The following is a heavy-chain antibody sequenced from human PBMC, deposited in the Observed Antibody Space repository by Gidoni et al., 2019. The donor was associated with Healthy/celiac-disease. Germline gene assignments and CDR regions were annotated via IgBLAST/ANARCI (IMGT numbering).Heavy chain of an antibody. D-gene: IGHD2-21*02. CDR2: ISSSSSYI. CDR1: GSTFSSYR. CDR3: ARPYCGGDCYPPDYYFDY. Sequence: EVQLVESGGGLVKPGGSLRLSCAASGSTFSSYRMNWVRQAPGKGLEWVSSISSSSSYIYYADSVKGRFTISRDNAKNSLYLQMNSLRAEDTAVYYCARPYCGGDCYPPDYYFDYWGQGTLVTVSS. J-gene: IGHJ4*02. V-gene: IGHV3-21*01.